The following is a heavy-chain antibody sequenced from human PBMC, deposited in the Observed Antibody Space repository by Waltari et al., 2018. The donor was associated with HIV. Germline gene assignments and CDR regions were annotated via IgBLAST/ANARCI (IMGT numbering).Heavy chain of an antibody. Sequence: QVQLRQWGAGLFKLSEPLSLTCAVNAGSFNDYFWTWFRRSPEKGVEWIGEDDHRGETNYNPSFKSRVVISVDMSKNQFSLNLKSVTAADTAVYYCARGLGSRPFFRAYEPWGQGTLVTVSS. CDR1: AGSFNDYF. D-gene: IGHD2-21*01. CDR2: DDHRGET. CDR3: ARGLGSRPFFRAYEP. J-gene: IGHJ4*02. V-gene: IGHV4-34*01.